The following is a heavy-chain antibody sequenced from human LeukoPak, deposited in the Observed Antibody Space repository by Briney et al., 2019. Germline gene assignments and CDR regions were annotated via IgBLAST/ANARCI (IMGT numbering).Heavy chain of an antibody. V-gene: IGHV1-46*01. Sequence: ASVKVSCKASGYSFTSNYIHWVRQAPGQGLEWMGMIYPRDGSTSYAQKFQGRVTVTRDTSTSTVHMELSGLGSEDTAVYYCARDQEAFDYWGQGTLVTVSS. CDR1: GYSFTSNY. CDR2: IYPRDGST. CDR3: ARDQEAFDY. J-gene: IGHJ4*02.